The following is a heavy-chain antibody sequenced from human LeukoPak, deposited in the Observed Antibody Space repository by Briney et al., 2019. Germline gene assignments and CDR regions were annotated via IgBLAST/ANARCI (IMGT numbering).Heavy chain of an antibody. CDR2: MNPNSGNT. D-gene: IGHD5-18*01. V-gene: IGHV1-8*03. CDR3: ARGLAAMVTYSYYYYMDV. CDR1: GYTFTSYD. J-gene: IGHJ6*03. Sequence: ASVKVSCKASGYTFTSYDINWVRQATGQGLEWMGWMNPNSGNTGYAQKFQGRVTITRNTSISTAYMELSSLRSEDTAVYYCARGLAAMVTYSYYYYMDVWGKGTTVTVSS.